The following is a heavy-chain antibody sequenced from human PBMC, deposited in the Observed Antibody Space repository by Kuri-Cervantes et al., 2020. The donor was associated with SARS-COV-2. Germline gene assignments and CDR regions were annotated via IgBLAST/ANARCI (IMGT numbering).Heavy chain of an antibody. CDR1: GFTFSTYR. D-gene: IGHD2-2*02. V-gene: IGHV3-48*04. CDR2: ISSSGSTI. Sequence: GGSLRLSCAASGFTFSTYRMHWIRQAPGKGLEWVSYISSSGSTIYYADSVKGRFTISRDNAKNSLYLQMNSLRAEDTAVYYCARQGYCSSTSCYTIPPDYWGQGTLVTVSS. J-gene: IGHJ4*02. CDR3: ARQGYCSSTSCYTIPPDY.